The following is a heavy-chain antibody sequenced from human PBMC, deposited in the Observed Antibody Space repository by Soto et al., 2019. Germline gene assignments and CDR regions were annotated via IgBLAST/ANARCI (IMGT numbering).Heavy chain of an antibody. Sequence: QVQLVQSGAEVKKPGASVKVSCKASGYTFTSYAMHWVRQAPGQRLEWMGWINAGNGNTKYSQKFQGRVTITRDTSASTAYMELSSLRSEDTAVYYCARDRLLFGESPYGMDVWGQGTTVTVSS. CDR2: INAGNGNT. D-gene: IGHD3-10*02. V-gene: IGHV1-3*01. J-gene: IGHJ6*02. CDR1: GYTFTSYA. CDR3: ARDRLLFGESPYGMDV.